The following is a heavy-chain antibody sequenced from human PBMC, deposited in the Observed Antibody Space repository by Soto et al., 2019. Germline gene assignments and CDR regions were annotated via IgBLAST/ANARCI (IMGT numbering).Heavy chain of an antibody. D-gene: IGHD5-12*01. CDR1: GGSISSYY. CDR3: AREGGYKAFDY. J-gene: IGHJ4*02. CDR2: IYYSGST. Sequence: SETLSLTCTVSGGSISSYYWSWIRQPPGKGLEWIGYIYYSGSTNYNPSLKSRVTISVDTSKNQFSLKLSSVTAADTAVYYCAREGGYKAFDYWGQGTLVTVPS. V-gene: IGHV4-59*01.